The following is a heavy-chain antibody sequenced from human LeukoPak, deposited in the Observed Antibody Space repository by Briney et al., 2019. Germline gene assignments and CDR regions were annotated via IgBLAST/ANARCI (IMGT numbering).Heavy chain of an antibody. D-gene: IGHD2-2*01. V-gene: IGHV1-2*06. Sequence: GASVKVSCKASGYTFTGYYMHWVRQAPGQGLEWMGRINPNSGGTNYAQKFQGRVTMTRDTSISTAYMELSRLRSDDTAVYYCARFREYQLLPKMNYYYYMDVWGKGTTVTVSS. CDR3: ARFREYQLLPKMNYYYYMDV. CDR1: GYTFTGYY. J-gene: IGHJ6*03. CDR2: INPNSGGT.